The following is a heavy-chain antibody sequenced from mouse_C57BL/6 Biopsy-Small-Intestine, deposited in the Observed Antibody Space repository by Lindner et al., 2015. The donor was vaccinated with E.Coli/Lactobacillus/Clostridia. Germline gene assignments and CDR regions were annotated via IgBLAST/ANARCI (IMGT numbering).Heavy chain of an antibody. V-gene: IGHV5-6*01. D-gene: IGHD2-3*01. CDR3: ARGDDGYYLFAY. CDR1: GFTFSSYG. CDR2: ISSGGSYT. J-gene: IGHJ3*01. Sequence: VQLQESGGDLVKPEGSLKLSCAASGFTFSSYGMSWVRQTPDKRLEWVATISSGGSYTYYPDSVKGRFTISRDNAKSTLYLQMSSLKSEDTAMYFCARGDDGYYLFAYWGQGTLVTVSA.